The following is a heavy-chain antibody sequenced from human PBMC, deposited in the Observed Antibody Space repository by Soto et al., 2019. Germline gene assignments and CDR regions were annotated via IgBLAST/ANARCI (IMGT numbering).Heavy chain of an antibody. V-gene: IGHV3-23*01. Sequence: EVQLLESGGGLVQPGGSLRLSCAASGFTFSSYAMNWVRQAPGKGLEWVSVISGSGSITYYADSVKGRFTISRDNSKTTLYLQMNSLRAEDTAVYYCASRSSGWYFDYWGQGTLVTVSS. CDR2: ISGSGSIT. J-gene: IGHJ4*02. CDR1: GFTFSSYA. CDR3: ASRSSGWYFDY. D-gene: IGHD6-19*01.